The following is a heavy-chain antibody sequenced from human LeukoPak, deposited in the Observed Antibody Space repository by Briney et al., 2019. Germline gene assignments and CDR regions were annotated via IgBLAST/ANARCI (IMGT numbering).Heavy chain of an antibody. CDR3: AKGWQLSQAAFAP. D-gene: IGHD2-15*01. Sequence: PGGSLRLSCAASGVTFISYAMSCGRQAPGKGLEWVSAIIDSGGGTYYTDSVKERFTISRDNSKNTLYLQVNRVRAEDRAVYYRAKGWQLSQAAFAPWGQGTLVTASS. V-gene: IGHV3-23*01. CDR2: IIDSGGGT. CDR1: GVTFISYA. J-gene: IGHJ5*02.